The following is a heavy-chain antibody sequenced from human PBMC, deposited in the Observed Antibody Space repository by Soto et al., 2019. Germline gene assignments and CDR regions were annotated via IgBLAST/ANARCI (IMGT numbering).Heavy chain of an antibody. CDR2: IDGSGYT. J-gene: IGHJ4*02. CDR3: ARKQAGFFYGIDY. D-gene: IGHD3-3*01. V-gene: IGHV4-31*03. Sequence: SETLSLTCTVSGGSISTGGYYWSWIRQYPGKGLEWLGYIDGSGYTFYNPSLQSRLTLSMDTSKNQFSLKLSSATAADTAVYFCARKQAGFFYGIDYWGQGTLVTVSS. CDR1: GGSISTGGYY.